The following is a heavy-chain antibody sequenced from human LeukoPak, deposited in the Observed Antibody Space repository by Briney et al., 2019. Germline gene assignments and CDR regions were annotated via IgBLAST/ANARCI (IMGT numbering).Heavy chain of an antibody. D-gene: IGHD3-22*01. CDR1: GFTVSSNY. V-gene: IGHV3-53*05. CDR2: IYSGGST. Sequence: QPGGSLRLSCAASGFTVSSNYMSWVRQAPGKGLEWVSVIYSGGSTYYADSVKGRFTISRDNSKNTLSLQMNSLRAEDTAVYYCAKGGYEYDSSGHNYFDYWGQGTLVTVSS. CDR3: AKGGYEYDSSGHNYFDY. J-gene: IGHJ4*02.